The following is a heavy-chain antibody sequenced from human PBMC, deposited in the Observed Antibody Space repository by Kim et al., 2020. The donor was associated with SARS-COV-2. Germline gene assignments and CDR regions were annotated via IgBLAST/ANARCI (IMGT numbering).Heavy chain of an antibody. J-gene: IGHJ2*01. Sequence: GGSLRLSCAGSEVSVTNIYMNWIRQAPGKRLEWVSVIYSDGTAYYTDSLKGRFTISRDSSKNTVYLQLNSLRAEDAAVYYCARDWSFDVWGRGTLVFVSS. CDR2: IYSDGTA. CDR1: EVSVTNIY. CDR3: ARDWSFDV. D-gene: IGHD3-3*01. V-gene: IGHV3-53*01.